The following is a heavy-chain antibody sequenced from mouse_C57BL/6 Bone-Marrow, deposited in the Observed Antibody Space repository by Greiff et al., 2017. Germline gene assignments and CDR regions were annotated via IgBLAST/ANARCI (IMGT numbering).Heavy chain of an antibody. V-gene: IGHV5-16*01. D-gene: IGHD2-5*01. Sequence: EVKLMESEGGLVQPGSSMKLSCTASGFTFSDYYMAWVRQVPEKGLEWVANINYDGSSTYYLDSLKSRFIISRDNAKNILYLQMSSLKSEDTATYYCARYYSNYWYFDVWGTGTTVTVSS. J-gene: IGHJ1*03. CDR3: ARYYSNYWYFDV. CDR1: GFTFSDYY. CDR2: INYDGSST.